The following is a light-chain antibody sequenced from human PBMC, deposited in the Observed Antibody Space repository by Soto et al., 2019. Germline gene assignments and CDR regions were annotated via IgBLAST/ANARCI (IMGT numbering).Light chain of an antibody. CDR3: QQYNNWWT. V-gene: IGKV3-15*01. J-gene: IGKJ1*01. CDR1: QSVRSY. Sequence: PGGRATLSCRASQSVRSYLAWYQQKPGKAPRLLIYGASTRATGIPARLSGSGSGTEFTLTIRSLQSEDFAVYYCQQYNNWWTFGQGTKVDIK. CDR2: GAS.